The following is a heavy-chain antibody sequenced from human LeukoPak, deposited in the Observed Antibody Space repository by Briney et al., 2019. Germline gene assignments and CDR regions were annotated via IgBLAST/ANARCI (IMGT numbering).Heavy chain of an antibody. CDR2: THHSGST. CDR1: AGSISSGEYH. D-gene: IGHD2-2*01. Sequence: PSETLSLTCTVSAGSISSGEYHWAWIRPHPGKGLEWVAYTHHSGSTYYNPSLKSRVAISVDTSNNQFSLRLTSVTAADTAVYYCARDYQLLYFDSWGQGTLVTVSS. J-gene: IGHJ4*02. CDR3: ARDYQLLYFDS. V-gene: IGHV4-31*03.